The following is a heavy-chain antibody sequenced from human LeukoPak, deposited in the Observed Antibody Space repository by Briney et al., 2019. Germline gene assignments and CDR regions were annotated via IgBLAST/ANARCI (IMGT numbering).Heavy chain of an antibody. V-gene: IGHV3-11*01. Sequence: PGGSLRLSCAASGFTFSDYYMSWIRQAPGKGLEWISYISGSCSTIYYADSVKGRFTIYRDNDKNSLYLHMNSLTAEDTPVYYCPTDSSGYFDYWGQGTLVTVSS. CDR1: GFTFSDYY. CDR3: PTDSSGYFDY. CDR2: ISGSCSTI. J-gene: IGHJ4*02. D-gene: IGHD3-22*01.